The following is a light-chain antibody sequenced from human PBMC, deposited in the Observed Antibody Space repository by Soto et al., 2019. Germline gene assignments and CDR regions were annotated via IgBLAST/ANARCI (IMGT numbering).Light chain of an antibody. Sequence: QSALTQPASVSGSPGQSITISCTGATSDVGGYNYVSCHQQQPGKAPKLMIYEVSNRPSGVSNRFSGSKSGNTASLTISGLQAEDEADYYCSSYTSSSTVFGTGTKLTVL. J-gene: IGLJ1*01. CDR3: SSYTSSSTV. V-gene: IGLV2-14*01. CDR1: TSDVGGYNY. CDR2: EVS.